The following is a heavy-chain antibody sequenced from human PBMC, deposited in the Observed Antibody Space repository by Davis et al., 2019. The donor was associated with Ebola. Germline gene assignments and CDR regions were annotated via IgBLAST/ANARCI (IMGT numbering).Heavy chain of an antibody. CDR3: ARWGYCSGSSCHAWYFDY. Sequence: AASVKVSCKASGYTFTSYAMNWVRQAPGQGLEWMGWINTNTGNPTYAQGFTGRFVFSLDTSVSTAYLQISSLKAEDTAVYYCARWGYCSGSSCHAWYFDYWGQGTLVTVSS. V-gene: IGHV7-4-1*02. J-gene: IGHJ4*02. D-gene: IGHD2-15*01. CDR2: INTNTGNP. CDR1: GYTFTSYA.